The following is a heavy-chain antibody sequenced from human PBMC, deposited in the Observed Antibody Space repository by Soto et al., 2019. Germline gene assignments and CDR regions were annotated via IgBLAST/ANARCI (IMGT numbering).Heavy chain of an antibody. D-gene: IGHD3-22*01. CDR3: ARQGRVTYYYDSSGYQPYGMDV. V-gene: IGHV3-30-3*01. CDR1: GFTFSSYA. J-gene: IGHJ6*02. Sequence: GGSLRLSCAASGFTFSSYAMHWVRQAPGKGLEWVAVISYDGSNKYYADSVKGRFTTSRDNSKNTLYLQMNSLRAEDTAVYYCARQGRVTYYYDSSGYQPYGMDVWGQGTTVTVSS. CDR2: ISYDGSNK.